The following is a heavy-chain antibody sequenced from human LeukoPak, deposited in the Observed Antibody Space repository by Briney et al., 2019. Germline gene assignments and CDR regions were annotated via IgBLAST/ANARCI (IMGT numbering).Heavy chain of an antibody. CDR2: IIPIFGIA. Sequence: SVKVSCKASGGTFSSYAISWVRQAPGQGLEWMGRIIPIFGIANYAQKFQGRVTITADKSTSTAYMELSSLRSEDTAVYYCARLDYYYSSGYGKGFDPWGQGTLVTVSS. CDR1: GGTFSSYA. V-gene: IGHV1-69*04. CDR3: ARLDYYYSSGYGKGFDP. J-gene: IGHJ5*02. D-gene: IGHD3-22*01.